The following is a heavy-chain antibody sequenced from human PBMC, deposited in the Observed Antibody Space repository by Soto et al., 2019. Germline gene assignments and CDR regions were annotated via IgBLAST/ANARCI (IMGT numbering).Heavy chain of an antibody. V-gene: IGHV3-30-3*01. CDR1: GFTFSSYA. CDR2: ISYDGSNK. CDR3: ARATSGWYKDAFDL. J-gene: IGHJ3*01. Sequence: QVQLVESGGGVVQPGRSLRLSCAASGFTFSSYAMHWVRQAPGKGLEWVAVISYDGSNKYYADSVKGRFTISRDNSKNTLYLQMNSLRAEDTAVYYFARATSGWYKDAFDLWGQGTMVTVSS. D-gene: IGHD6-19*01.